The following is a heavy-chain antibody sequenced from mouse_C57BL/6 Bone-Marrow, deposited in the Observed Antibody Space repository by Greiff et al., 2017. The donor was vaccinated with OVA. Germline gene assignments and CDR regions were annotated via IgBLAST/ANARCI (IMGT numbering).Heavy chain of an antibody. J-gene: IGHJ1*03. CDR2: IDPENGDP. D-gene: IGHD1-1*02. CDR1: GFNIKDDY. V-gene: IGHV14-4*01. Sequence: VQLKESGAELVRPGASVKLSCTASGFNIKDDYMHWVKQRPEQGLEWIGWIDPENGDPEYASKFQGKATITADTSSNTAYLQLSSLTSEDTAVYYCTTRWDWYFDVWGTGTTVTVSS. CDR3: TTRWDWYFDV.